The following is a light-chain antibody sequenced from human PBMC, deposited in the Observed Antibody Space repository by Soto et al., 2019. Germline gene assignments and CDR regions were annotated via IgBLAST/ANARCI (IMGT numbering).Light chain of an antibody. Sequence: EIVLTQSPGTLSLSPGERATLSCMASQSVSSSYLAWYKQKPGQAPSLLNYGASSSATGIPDRFSGSGSRTDFTLTISTLEHEDIAVYYCQQYGSSPPRYTCGQGTKLVIK. J-gene: IGKJ2*01. CDR1: QSVSSSY. V-gene: IGKV3-20*01. CDR2: GAS. CDR3: QQYGSSPPRYT.